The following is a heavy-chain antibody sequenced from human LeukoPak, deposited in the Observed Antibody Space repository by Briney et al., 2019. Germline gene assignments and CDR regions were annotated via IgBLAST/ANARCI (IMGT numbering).Heavy chain of an antibody. D-gene: IGHD6-19*01. J-gene: IGHJ4*02. CDR2: ISSSSRYI. CDR3: ARGVAGTL. V-gene: IGHV3-21*01. CDR1: GFTFSSYS. Sequence: GGSLRLSCAASGFTFSSYSNNWVRQPPANGMEWVSSISSSSRYIYYADPVKGRFTISRDNAKNSLYLQMTSLRAEDTAVYYCARGVAGTLGGQGTLVTVSS.